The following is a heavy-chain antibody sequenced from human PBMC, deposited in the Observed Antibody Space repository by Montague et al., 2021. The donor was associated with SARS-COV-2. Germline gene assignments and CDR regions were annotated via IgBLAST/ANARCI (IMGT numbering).Heavy chain of an antibody. CDR2: ISSSSYI. Sequence: SLRLSCAASGFTFSSYSMNWVRQAPGKGLEWVSSISSSSYIYYADSVKGRFTISRDNAKNSLYLQINSLRAEDTAVYYCARDCYGSGACYYYYMDVWSKGTTVTVSS. D-gene: IGHD3-10*01. CDR1: GFTFSSYS. V-gene: IGHV3-21*01. CDR3: ARDCYGSGACYYYYMDV. J-gene: IGHJ6*03.